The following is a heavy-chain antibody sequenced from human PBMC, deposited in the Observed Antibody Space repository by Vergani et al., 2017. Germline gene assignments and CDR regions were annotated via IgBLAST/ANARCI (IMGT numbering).Heavy chain of an antibody. CDR3: AKDGSGYAYYFDY. CDR2: ISWNSGSI. J-gene: IGHJ4*02. Sequence: EVQLVESGGGLVKPGGSLRLSCAASGFTFSNAWMSWVRQAPGKGLEWVSGISWNSGSIGYADSVKGRFTISRDNAKNSLYLQMNSLRAEDTALYYCAKDGSGYAYYFDYWGQGTLVTVSS. V-gene: IGHV3-9*01. D-gene: IGHD3-22*01. CDR1: GFTFSNAW.